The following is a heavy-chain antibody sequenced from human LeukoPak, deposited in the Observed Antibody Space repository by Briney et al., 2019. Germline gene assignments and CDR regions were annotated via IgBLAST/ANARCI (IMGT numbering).Heavy chain of an antibody. Sequence: GGSLRLSCAASGFTFSSFPMSWVRQAPGRGREGVPTKKQDGSEKHYVDSVKGRFTISRDNAQKSLYLQMNSLRVEDTAVYYCARDGLSCSGGSCYPRVWGQGTLVTVSS. J-gene: IGHJ4*02. V-gene: IGHV3-7*01. CDR3: ARDGLSCSGGSCYPRV. D-gene: IGHD2-15*01. CDR1: GFTFSSFP. CDR2: KKQDGSEK.